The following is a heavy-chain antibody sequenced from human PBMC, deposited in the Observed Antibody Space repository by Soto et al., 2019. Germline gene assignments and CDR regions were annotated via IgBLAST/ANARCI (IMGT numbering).Heavy chain of an antibody. V-gene: IGHV3-23*01. J-gene: IGHJ1*01. CDR2: ISGSGGTT. CDR3: AKEQAAAGTISRYFQD. Sequence: GGSLRLSCAASEFTFSNYAMSWVRQAPGKGLEWVSGISGSGGTTYYADSVKGRFTISRDNSKNTLYLQMNSLRAEDTAIYYCAKEQAAAGTISRYFQDWGQGTLVTVYS. D-gene: IGHD6-13*01. CDR1: EFTFSNYA.